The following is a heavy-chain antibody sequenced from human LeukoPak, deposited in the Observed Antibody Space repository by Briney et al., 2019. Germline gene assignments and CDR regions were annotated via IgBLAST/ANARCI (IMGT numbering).Heavy chain of an antibody. Sequence: GASVKVSCKASGYTFIGYYMHWVRQAPGQGLEWMGWINPNSGGTDYAQKFQGRVTMTRDTSISTAYMELSRLRSDDTAVYYCARDKYCGGDCYYGMDVWGQGTTVTVSS. CDR3: ARDKYCGGDCYYGMDV. CDR1: GYTFIGYY. D-gene: IGHD2-21*01. J-gene: IGHJ6*02. CDR2: INPNSGGT. V-gene: IGHV1-2*02.